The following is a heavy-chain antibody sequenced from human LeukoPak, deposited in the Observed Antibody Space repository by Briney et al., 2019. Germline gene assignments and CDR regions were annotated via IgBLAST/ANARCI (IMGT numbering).Heavy chain of an antibody. CDR3: ARVQFLEWFPDY. D-gene: IGHD3-3*01. V-gene: IGHV3-48*01. Sequence: PGGSLRLSCAASGFTFSSYTMNWVRQPPGKGLEWVSNIGTSSTTIYYADSVKGRFTISRDNSKNTLYLQMNSLRAEDTAVYYCARVQFLEWFPDYWGQGTLVTVSS. J-gene: IGHJ4*02. CDR2: IGTSSTTI. CDR1: GFTFSSYT.